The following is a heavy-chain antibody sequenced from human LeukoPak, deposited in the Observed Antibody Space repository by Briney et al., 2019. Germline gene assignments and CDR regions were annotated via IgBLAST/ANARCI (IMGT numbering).Heavy chain of an antibody. Sequence: ASVKVSCKASGGTFTSYGISWVRQAPGQGLEWMGWISAYNGNTNYAQKLQGRVTMTTDTSTSTAYMELRSLRSDDTAVYYCARAMTTDPQIYYYYMDVWGKGTTVTVSS. CDR1: GGTFTSYG. D-gene: IGHD4-11*01. J-gene: IGHJ6*03. CDR3: ARAMTTDPQIYYYYMDV. V-gene: IGHV1-18*01. CDR2: ISAYNGNT.